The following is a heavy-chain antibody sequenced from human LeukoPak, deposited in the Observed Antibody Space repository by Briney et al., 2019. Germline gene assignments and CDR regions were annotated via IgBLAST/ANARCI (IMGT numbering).Heavy chain of an antibody. V-gene: IGHV3-48*01. D-gene: IGHD1/OR15-1a*01. Sequence: GGSLRLSCAASGFTFSSYSMNWVRQAPGKGLEWVSYISSSSSTIYYADSVKGRFTISRDNAKNSLYLQMNSLRAEDTAVYYCARDCITGTGLYHDAFDIWGQGTMVTVSS. J-gene: IGHJ3*02. CDR1: GFTFSSYS. CDR2: ISSSSSTI. CDR3: ARDCITGTGLYHDAFDI.